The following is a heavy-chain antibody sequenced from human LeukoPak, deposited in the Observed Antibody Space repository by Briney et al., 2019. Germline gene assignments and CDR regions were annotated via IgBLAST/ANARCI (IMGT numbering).Heavy chain of an antibody. Sequence: ASVKVSCKASGYTFTSYYMHWVRQAPGQGLEWMGIINPSGGSTSYAQHFQGRVSITRDTSASTAYMELSYLRSEDTALYFCARSIVYSSDSDGGYYFDYWGQGTLVTVSS. D-gene: IGHD6-19*01. J-gene: IGHJ4*02. V-gene: IGHV1-46*01. CDR2: INPSGGST. CDR3: ARSIVYSSDSDGGYYFDY. CDR1: GYTFTSYY.